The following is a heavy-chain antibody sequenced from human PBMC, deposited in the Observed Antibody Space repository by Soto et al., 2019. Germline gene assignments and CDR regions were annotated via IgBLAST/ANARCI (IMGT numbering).Heavy chain of an antibody. V-gene: IGHV1-58*01. CDR1: GFTFSSSA. J-gene: IGHJ4*02. Sequence: QMPLVQSGPEVKKPGTSVKVSCKASGFTFSSSAVQWVRXXXGXXLEWIGWIVAXSXXAXYAXXFQEXVTXTRXXXXXXXXXXXXXXXXXXXXXXXXXXXXXXXXAXDYWGQGTLVTVSS. CDR2: IVAXSXXA. CDR3: XXXXXXXXAXDY.